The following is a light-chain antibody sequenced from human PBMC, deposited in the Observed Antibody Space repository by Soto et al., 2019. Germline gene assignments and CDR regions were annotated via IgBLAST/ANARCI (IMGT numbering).Light chain of an antibody. J-gene: IGKJ1*01. CDR1: QSISSW. V-gene: IGKV1-5*03. CDR3: QQYNSYSWT. Sequence: DILMTQSPSTLSASVGDRVTITCRASQSISSWLAWYQQKPGKAPKLLIYKASSLESGVPSMFSGSGSGTEFTLTISSLQPDDFATYYCQQYNSYSWTFGQGTKVEIK. CDR2: KAS.